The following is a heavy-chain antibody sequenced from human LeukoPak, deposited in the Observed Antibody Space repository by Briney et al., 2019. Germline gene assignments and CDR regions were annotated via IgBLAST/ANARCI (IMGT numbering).Heavy chain of an antibody. D-gene: IGHD3-10*01. CDR3: AKGYGSGSYLDY. J-gene: IGHJ4*02. CDR2: IRYDGSNK. CDR1: AFTFISYG. Sequence: GGSLRLSCAASAFTFISYGMHWVRQAPGKGLEWVAFIRYDGSNKYYADSVKGRFTISRDNSKNTLYLQMNSLRAEDTAVYYCAKGYGSGSYLDYWGQGTLVTVSS. V-gene: IGHV3-30*02.